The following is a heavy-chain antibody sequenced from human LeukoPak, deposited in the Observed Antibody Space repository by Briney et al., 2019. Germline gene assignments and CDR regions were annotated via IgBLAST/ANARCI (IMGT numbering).Heavy chain of an antibody. CDR1: GFTFSRHW. J-gene: IGHJ4*02. D-gene: IGHD3-3*01. Sequence: GGSLRLSCAASGFTFSRHWMHWVRQVPGKGLVWVSRINSDESSASYADPAKGRFTISRDNAKNTLYLHMNSLRAEDTAVYYCARGSRLLEWLLMFDSWGQGTLVTVSS. V-gene: IGHV3-74*01. CDR2: INSDESSA. CDR3: ARGSRLLEWLLMFDS.